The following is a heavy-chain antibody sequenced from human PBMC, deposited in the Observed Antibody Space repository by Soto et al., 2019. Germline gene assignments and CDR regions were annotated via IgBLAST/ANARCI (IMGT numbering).Heavy chain of an antibody. CDR3: AREEASTSLLTHYYYAMDV. J-gene: IGHJ6*02. CDR1: GYTFINYY. Sequence: ASVKVSCKSSGYTFINYYVHWVRQAPGQGLEWMGMINPSGGRTTYPQKFQGRVTMTRDTSTSTVYVELSSLRSDDTAVFYCAREEASTSLLTHYYYAMDVWGQGTTLTVSS. CDR2: INPSGGRT. V-gene: IGHV1-46*01.